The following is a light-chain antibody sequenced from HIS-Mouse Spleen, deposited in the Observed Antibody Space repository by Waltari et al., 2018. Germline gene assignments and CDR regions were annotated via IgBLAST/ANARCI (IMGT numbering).Light chain of an antibody. CDR2: DNK. Sequence: QSVLTQPPSVSAAPGQKVTISCSGSSSNIGNNYVSWYQQLPGTAPKLLIYDNKKRPSGSPDRFSGSKSGTSATLGITGLQTGDEADYYCGTWDSSLSAWVFGGGTKLTVL. CDR3: GTWDSSLSAWV. J-gene: IGLJ3*02. CDR1: SSNIGNNY. V-gene: IGLV1-51*01.